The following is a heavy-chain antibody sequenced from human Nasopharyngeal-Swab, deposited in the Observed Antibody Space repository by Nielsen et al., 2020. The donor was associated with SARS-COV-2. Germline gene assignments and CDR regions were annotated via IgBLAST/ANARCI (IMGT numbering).Heavy chain of an antibody. CDR3: ARDRRSGYHYEGKDTYYYYMDV. J-gene: IGHJ6*03. D-gene: IGHD3-22*01. CDR2: INAGNGNT. V-gene: IGHV1-3*01. CDR1: GYTFTSYA. Sequence: ASVKVSCKAFGYTFTSYAMHWVRQAPGQRLEWMGWINAGNGNTKYSQKFQGRVTITRDTSASTAYMELSSLRSEDTAVYYCARDRRSGYHYEGKDTYYYYMDVWGKGTTVTVSS.